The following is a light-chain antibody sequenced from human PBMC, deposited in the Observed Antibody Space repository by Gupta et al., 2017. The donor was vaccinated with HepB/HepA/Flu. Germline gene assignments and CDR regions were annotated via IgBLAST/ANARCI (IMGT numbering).Light chain of an antibody. CDR2: WSS. CDR1: QHVVWSSNNKNF. Sequence: EIVMTQSPDSLTVSLGERATINCKSSQHVVWSSNNKNFVACYQQKPGQPPKLIITWSSVRESGVPDRFSGSGSVTDFTLTINSQQAEDVAVYYYQQYYCSPLTFGGGTKVEIK. V-gene: IGKV4-1*01. CDR3: QQYYCSPLT. J-gene: IGKJ4*01.